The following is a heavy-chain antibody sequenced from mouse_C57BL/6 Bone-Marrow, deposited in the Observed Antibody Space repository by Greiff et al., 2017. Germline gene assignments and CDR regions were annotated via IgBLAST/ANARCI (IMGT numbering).Heavy chain of an antibody. J-gene: IGHJ4*01. V-gene: IGHV10-3*01. CDR1: GFTFNTYA. CDR2: IRSKSSNYAT. D-gene: IGHD2-4*01. Sequence: EVKLVESGGGLVQPKGSLKLSCAASGFTFNTYAMHWVRQAPGKGLEWVARIRSKSSNYATYYADSVKDRFTISRDDSQSMLYLQMNNLKTEDTAMYYCVRDEGYDYDPLGYAMDYWGQGTSVTVSS. CDR3: VRDEGYDYDPLGYAMDY.